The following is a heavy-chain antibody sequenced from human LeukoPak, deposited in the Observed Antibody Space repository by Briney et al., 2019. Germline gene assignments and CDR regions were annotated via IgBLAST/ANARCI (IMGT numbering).Heavy chain of an antibody. CDR3: ARVPTASSSDY. CDR2: IYYSGST. CDR1: GGSISSSSYY. D-gene: IGHD6-6*01. J-gene: IGHJ4*02. Sequence: SETLSLTCIVSGGSISSSSYYWGWIRQPPGKGLEWIGSIYYSGSTYYNPSLKSRVTISVDTSKNQFSLKLSSVTAADTAVYYCARVPTASSSDYWGQGTLVTVSS. V-gene: IGHV4-39*07.